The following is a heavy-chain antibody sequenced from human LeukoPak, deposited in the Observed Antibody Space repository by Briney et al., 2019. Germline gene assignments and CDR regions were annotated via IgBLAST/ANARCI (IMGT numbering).Heavy chain of an antibody. CDR3: ARDKLNYYDSSGYRD. CDR2: ISSNGGST. CDR1: GFTFSSYA. V-gene: IGHV3-64*01. Sequence: PGGSLRLSCAASGFTFSSYAMHWVRQAPGKGLEYVSAISSNGGSTYYANSVKGRFTISRDNSKNTLYLQMGSLRAEDMAVYYCARDKLNYYDSSGYRDWGQGTLVTVSS. J-gene: IGHJ4*02. D-gene: IGHD3-22*01.